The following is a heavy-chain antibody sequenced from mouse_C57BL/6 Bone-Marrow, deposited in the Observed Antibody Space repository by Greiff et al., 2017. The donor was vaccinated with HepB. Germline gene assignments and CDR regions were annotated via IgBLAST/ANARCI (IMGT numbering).Heavy chain of an antibody. CDR3: ERYYKRWYLDV. CDR1: GYSFTGYY. D-gene: IGHD2-12*01. CDR2: INPSTGGT. V-gene: IGHV1-42*01. J-gene: IGHJ1*03. Sequence: VQLKQSGPELVKPGASVKISCKASGYSFTGYYMNWVKQSPEKSLEWIGEINPSTGGTTYNQKFKAKATLTVDKSSRTAYMQLKRLTSEESAVYYGERYYKRWYLDVWGTGTTVTVAS.